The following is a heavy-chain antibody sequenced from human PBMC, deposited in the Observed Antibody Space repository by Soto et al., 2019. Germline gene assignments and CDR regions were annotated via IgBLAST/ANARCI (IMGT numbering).Heavy chain of an antibody. V-gene: IGHV1-24*01. CDR3: ATDLYVYYYDSCGMTRNY. D-gene: IGHD3-22*01. CDR1: GYTLTELS. CDR2: FDPEDGET. J-gene: IGHJ4*02. Sequence: ASVKVSCKVSGYTLTELSMHWVRQAPGKGLEWMGGFDPEDGETIYAQKFQGRVTMTEDTSTDTAYMELSSLRSEDTAVYYCATDLYVYYYDSCGMTRNYWGQGTLVTVSS.